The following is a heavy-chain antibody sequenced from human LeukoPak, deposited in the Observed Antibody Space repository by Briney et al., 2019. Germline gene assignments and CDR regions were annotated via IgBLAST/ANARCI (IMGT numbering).Heavy chain of an antibody. V-gene: IGHV4-4*07. CDR1: GGSISSYY. CDR3: ARGESRIQLYLRDSFDI. CDR2: MYTSGSA. Sequence: SETLSLTCTVSGGSISSYYWSWIRQPAGKGLEWIGRMYTSGSADYSPSLKSRVAMSVDTSKNQFSLKLSSVTAADTAVYYCARGESRIQLYLRDSFDIWGQGTMVTVSS. D-gene: IGHD5-18*01. J-gene: IGHJ3*02.